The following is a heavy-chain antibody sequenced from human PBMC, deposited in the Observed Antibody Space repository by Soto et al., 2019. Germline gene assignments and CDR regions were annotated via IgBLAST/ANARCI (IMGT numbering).Heavy chain of an antibody. CDR1: GNILSDLY. J-gene: IGHJ5*02. Sequence: ASVKVSCKVSGNILSDLYMHWVRQAPGKGLEWMGGFDPEDGKTIYAQKFQGRVTMTEDTSTDTAYMDLSRLTSGDTAVYYCTVGVGATLWFDPWGQGTLVTVSS. CDR2: FDPEDGKT. CDR3: TVGVGATLWFDP. V-gene: IGHV1-24*01. D-gene: IGHD1-26*01.